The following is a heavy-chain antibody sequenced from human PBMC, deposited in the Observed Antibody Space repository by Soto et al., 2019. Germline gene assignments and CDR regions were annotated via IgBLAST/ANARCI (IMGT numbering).Heavy chain of an antibody. V-gene: IGHV3-7*01. D-gene: IGHD6-19*01. J-gene: IGHJ3*02. Sequence: GGSLRLSCAASGFTFSGYWMSWVRQAPGKGLEWLSNIKADGSDKNYVDSVKGRLTNSRDNAKNSLYLQMSSLRVEDTAVYYCAGGWRISGWPGIVFDIWGQGTLVTVSS. CDR2: IKADGSDK. CDR3: AGGWRISGWPGIVFDI. CDR1: GFTFSGYW.